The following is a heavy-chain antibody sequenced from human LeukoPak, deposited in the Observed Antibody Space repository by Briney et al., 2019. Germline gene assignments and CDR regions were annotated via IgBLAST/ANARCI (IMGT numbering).Heavy chain of an antibody. CDR3: ASWKAPELDTVTTADGMDV. V-gene: IGHV1-8*01. J-gene: IGHJ6*02. CDR1: GYTFTSYD. Sequence: ASVKVSCKASGYTFTSYDINWVRQAPGQGLEWMGWMNPNSGNTGYAQKFQGRVTMTRNTSISTAYMELSSLRSEDTAVYYCASWKAPELDTVTTADGMDVWGQGTTVTVSS. D-gene: IGHD4-17*01. CDR2: MNPNSGNT.